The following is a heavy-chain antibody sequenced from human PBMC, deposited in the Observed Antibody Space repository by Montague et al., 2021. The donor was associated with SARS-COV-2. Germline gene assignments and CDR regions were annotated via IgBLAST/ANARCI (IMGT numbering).Heavy chain of an antibody. J-gene: IGHJ6*03. D-gene: IGHD4-23*01. Sequence: TLSLTCTVSGGSISSGGYYWSWIRRHPGKGLEWIGYIYYSWSTYYNPSLKSRVTISVDTSKNQFSLKLSSVTAADTAVYYCASTYGGNLGYYYYYMDVWGKGTTVTVSS. CDR2: IYYSWST. CDR3: ASTYGGNLGYYYYYMDV. CDR1: GGSISSGGYY. V-gene: IGHV4-31*03.